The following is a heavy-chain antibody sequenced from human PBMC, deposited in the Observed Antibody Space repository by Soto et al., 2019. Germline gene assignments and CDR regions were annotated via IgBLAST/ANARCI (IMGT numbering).Heavy chain of an antibody. V-gene: IGHV1-69*13. D-gene: IGHD6-19*01. CDR2: IIPIFGTA. CDR1: GGTFSSYA. Sequence: GASVKVSCKASGGTFSSYAISWVRQAPGQGLEWMGGIIPIFGTANYAQKFQGRVTITADESTSTAYMKLSSLRSEDTAVYYCAGSAVAGHRGSLDYWGQGTLVTVSS. CDR3: AGSAVAGHRGSLDY. J-gene: IGHJ4*02.